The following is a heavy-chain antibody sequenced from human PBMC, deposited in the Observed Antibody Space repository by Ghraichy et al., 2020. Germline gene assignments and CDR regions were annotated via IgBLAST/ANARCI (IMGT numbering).Heavy chain of an antibody. V-gene: IGHV4-34*01. CDR2: INHSGST. CDR1: GGSFSGYY. CDR3: ARGIYCTNGVCYSASWFDP. Sequence: SETLSLTCAVYGGSFSGYYWSWIRQPPGKGLEWIGEINHSGSTNYNPSLKSRVTILVDTSKNQFSLKLSSVTAADTAVYYCARGIYCTNGVCYSASWFDPWGQGTLVTVSS. D-gene: IGHD2-8*01. J-gene: IGHJ5*02.